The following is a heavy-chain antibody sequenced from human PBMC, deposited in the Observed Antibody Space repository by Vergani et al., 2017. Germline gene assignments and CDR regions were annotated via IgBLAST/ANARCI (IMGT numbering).Heavy chain of an antibody. CDR1: GGSISSYY. V-gene: IGHV4-59*01. CDR3: ARGVWGSYRFGDFDY. Sequence: QVQLQESGPGLVKPSETLSLTCTVSGGSISSYYWSWIRQPPGKGMEWIGYIYYSGSTNYNPSLKSRVTISVDTSKNQFSLKLSAVTAADTAVYLCARGVWGSYRFGDFDYWGQGTLVTVYS. J-gene: IGHJ4*02. D-gene: IGHD3-16*02. CDR2: IYYSGST.